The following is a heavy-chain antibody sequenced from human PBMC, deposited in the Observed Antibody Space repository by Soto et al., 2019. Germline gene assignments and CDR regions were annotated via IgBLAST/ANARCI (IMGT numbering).Heavy chain of an antibody. CDR3: ASLRLYSSSWFSFDY. CDR1: GYTFTSYG. V-gene: IGHV1-18*01. CDR2: ISAYNGNT. J-gene: IGHJ4*02. D-gene: IGHD6-13*01. Sequence: SVKVSCKASGYTFTSYGICWVRQAPGQRLEWMGWISAYNGNTNYAQKLQGRVTMTTDTSTSTAYMELRSLRSDDTAVYYCASLRLYSSSWFSFDYWGQGTLVTVSS.